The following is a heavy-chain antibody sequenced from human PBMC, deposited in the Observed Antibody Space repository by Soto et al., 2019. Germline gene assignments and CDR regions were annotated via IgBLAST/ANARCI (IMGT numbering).Heavy chain of an antibody. J-gene: IGHJ6*03. D-gene: IGHD6-19*01. CDR1: GGSFSGYY. V-gene: IGHV4-34*01. CDR2: INHSGST. CDR3: ARGSSGWRYYYYYYMDV. Sequence: SETLSLTCAVYGGSFSGYYWSWIRQPPGKGLEWIGEINHSGSTNYNPSLKSRVTISVDTSRNQFSLKLSSVTAADTAVYYCARGSSGWRYYYYYYMDVWGKGTTVTVSS.